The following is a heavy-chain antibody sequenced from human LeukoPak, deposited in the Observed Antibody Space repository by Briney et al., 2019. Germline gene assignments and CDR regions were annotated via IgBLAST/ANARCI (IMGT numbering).Heavy chain of an antibody. Sequence: GASLKLSSKASGYTFTRYDINSVRQATGQRLKWMRWMNPNSGNIGPAQTFHGRVTITRNNSISTAYMELSSLRSEDTAVYYCARAQYFDWSLDYWGQGTLVTVSS. V-gene: IGHV1-8*03. CDR2: MNPNSGNI. D-gene: IGHD3-9*01. CDR1: GYTFTRYD. CDR3: ARAQYFDWSLDY. J-gene: IGHJ4*02.